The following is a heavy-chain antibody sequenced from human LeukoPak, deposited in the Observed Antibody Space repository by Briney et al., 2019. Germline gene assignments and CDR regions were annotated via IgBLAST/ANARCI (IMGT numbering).Heavy chain of an antibody. CDR3: ARDPYYDSSGYPLPDY. D-gene: IGHD3-22*01. V-gene: IGHV1-46*01. Sequence: ASVKVSCKASGYTFTGYYMHWVRQAPGQGLEWMGIINPSGGSTSYAQKFQGRVTMTRDMSTSTVYMELSSLRSEDTAVYYCARDPYYDSSGYPLPDYWGQGTLVTVSS. CDR2: INPSGGST. CDR1: GYTFTGYY. J-gene: IGHJ4*02.